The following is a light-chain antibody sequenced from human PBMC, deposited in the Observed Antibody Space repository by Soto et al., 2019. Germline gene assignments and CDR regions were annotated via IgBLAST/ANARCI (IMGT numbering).Light chain of an antibody. Sequence: LTQPASVSGSPGQSITISCTGTSSDVGGYNYVSWYQQHPGKAPTTLIYENNQRPSGVPDRFSGSVDSSSNSASLTISGLKTEDEADYYCQSYDSNNVVFGGGTKLTVL. CDR3: QSYDSNNVV. CDR1: SDVGGYNY. CDR2: ENN. J-gene: IGLJ3*02. V-gene: IGLV6-57*02.